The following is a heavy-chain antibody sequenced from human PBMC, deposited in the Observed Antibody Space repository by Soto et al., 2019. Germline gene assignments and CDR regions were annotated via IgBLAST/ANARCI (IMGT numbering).Heavy chain of an antibody. CDR2: ISAYNGNT. CDR3: ARVFPPCSSTSCYAFDY. J-gene: IGHJ4*02. CDR1: GYSFTSYG. D-gene: IGHD2-2*01. V-gene: IGHV1-18*01. Sequence: APVKVCCKASGYSFTSYGISWVRQDPGQGLEWMGWISAYNGNTNYAQKLQGRVTMTTDTSTGTAYMELRSLRSDDTAVYYCARVFPPCSSTSCYAFDYWGQGTLVTVSS.